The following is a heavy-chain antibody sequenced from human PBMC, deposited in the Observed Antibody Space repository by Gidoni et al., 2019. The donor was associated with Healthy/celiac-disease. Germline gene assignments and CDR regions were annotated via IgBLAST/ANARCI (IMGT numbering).Heavy chain of an antibody. CDR3: ARPSSGYDAFDI. J-gene: IGHJ3*02. Sequence: EVQLVESGGGLVQPGGSLRLSCSASGFTFSSYSMNWVRQAPGKGQGWVSYISSSSITIYYADSVKGRFTISRDNAKNSLYLQMNSLRAEDTAVYYCARPSSGYDAFDIWGQGTMVTVSS. CDR2: ISSSSITI. D-gene: IGHD3-22*01. V-gene: IGHV3-48*01. CDR1: GFTFSSYS.